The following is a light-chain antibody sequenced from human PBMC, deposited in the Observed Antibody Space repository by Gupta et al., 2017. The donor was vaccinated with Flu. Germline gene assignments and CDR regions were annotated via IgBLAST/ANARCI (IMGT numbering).Light chain of an antibody. V-gene: IGKV1-9*01. Sequence: DIQLTQSPSFLSASVGDRVTITCRASQGISSYLVWYQQKSRKAPNLLIYGASTLQSGVPSRFSGSGSGTEFTLTISSLQPEDFATYYCQQVNGYPPRTFGQGTKVEIK. CDR3: QQVNGYPPRT. J-gene: IGKJ1*01. CDR1: QGISSY. CDR2: GAS.